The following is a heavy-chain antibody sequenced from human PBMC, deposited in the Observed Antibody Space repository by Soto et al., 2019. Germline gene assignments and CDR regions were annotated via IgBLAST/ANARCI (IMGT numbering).Heavy chain of an antibody. J-gene: IGHJ4*02. D-gene: IGHD2-21*02. CDR1: GFTFSSYG. V-gene: IGHV3-33*01. Sequence: QVQLVESGGGVVQPGRSLRLSCAASGFTFSSYGMHWVRQAPGKGLEWVAVIWYDGSTKYYGDSVKGRFTISRDNSKNTLYLQMNSLRAEDTAGYHCARYGGHSLDYWGQGALVTVSS. CDR2: IWYDGSTK. CDR3: ARYGGHSLDY.